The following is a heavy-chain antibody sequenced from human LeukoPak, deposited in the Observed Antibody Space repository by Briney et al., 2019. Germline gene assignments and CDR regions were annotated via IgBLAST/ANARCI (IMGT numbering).Heavy chain of an antibody. CDR2: MNPNSGNT. Sequence: ASVKVSCKASGYTFTNYDINWVRQATGQGLEWMGWMNPNSGNTGYAQKFQGRVSLTRDTSISTAYMELSSLRSEDTAVYYCARDPYFDFWSARSGGGNWFDPWGQGTLVTVSS. CDR3: ARDPYFDFWSARSGGGNWFDP. V-gene: IGHV1-8*01. J-gene: IGHJ5*02. CDR1: GYTFTNYD. D-gene: IGHD3-3*01.